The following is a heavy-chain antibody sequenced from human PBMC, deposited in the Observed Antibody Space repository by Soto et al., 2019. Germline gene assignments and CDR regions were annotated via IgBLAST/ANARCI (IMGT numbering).Heavy chain of an antibody. V-gene: IGHV4-61*01. CDR3: AGDYYYGSGTYYNAGFDP. J-gene: IGHJ5*02. CDR1: GGSVSSGNYY. Sequence: QVQLQESGPGLVKPSETLSLTCTVSGGSVSSGNYYWSWIRQPPGKGLEWVGYVYSSGSNNYNPSRKSRGTISIDTSKYQYSLKLSSVTAADTAVYYCAGDYYYGSGTYYNAGFDPWGQGTLVTVSS. D-gene: IGHD3-10*01. CDR2: VYSSGSN.